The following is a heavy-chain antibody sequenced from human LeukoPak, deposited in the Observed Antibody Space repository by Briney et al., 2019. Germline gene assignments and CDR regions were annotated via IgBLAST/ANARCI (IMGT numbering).Heavy chain of an antibody. CDR3: ARDRPNRYYFDY. CDR2: INPNSGGT. D-gene: IGHD1-14*01. V-gene: IGHV1-2*02. CDR1: GYTFTGYY. J-gene: IGHJ4*02. Sequence: ASVKVSCKASGYTFTGYYMHWVRQAPGQGLEWMGWINPNSGGTNYAQKFQGRVTMTRDTSISTAYMELSRLRSDDTAVYYCARDRPNRYYFDYCGQGTLVTVSS.